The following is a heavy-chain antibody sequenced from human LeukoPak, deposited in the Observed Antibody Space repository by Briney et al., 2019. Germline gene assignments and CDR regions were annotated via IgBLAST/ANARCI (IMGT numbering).Heavy chain of an antibody. CDR3: VKDRDTVLTEFDS. CDR1: GFSFRNSA. V-gene: IGHV3-23*01. CDR2: FSGDGDYT. D-gene: IGHD3-9*01. J-gene: IGHJ4*02. Sequence: GGSLRLSCVASGFSFRNSAMNWVRQAPGKGLEWVSVFSGDGDYTHYADSVRGRFTISRDNSKNTFYLEMNTLRAEDTAIYYCVKDRDTVLTEFDSWGQGSLVTVSS.